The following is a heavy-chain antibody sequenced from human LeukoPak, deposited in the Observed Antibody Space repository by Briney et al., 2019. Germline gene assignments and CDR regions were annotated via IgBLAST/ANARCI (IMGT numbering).Heavy chain of an antibody. CDR2: IYHSGST. J-gene: IGHJ4*02. V-gene: IGHV4-38-2*01. Sequence: SETLSLTCAVSGYSISSGYYWGWIRQPPGKGLEWIGSIYHSGSTYCNPSLMSRVTISVDTSKNQFSLKLSSVTAADTAVYYCARHTIVGFFDYWGQGTLVTVSS. CDR3: ARHTIVGFFDY. CDR1: GYSISSGYY. D-gene: IGHD2-15*01.